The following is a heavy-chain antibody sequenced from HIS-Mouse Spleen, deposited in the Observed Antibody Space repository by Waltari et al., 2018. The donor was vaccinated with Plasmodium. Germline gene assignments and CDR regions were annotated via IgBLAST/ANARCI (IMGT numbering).Heavy chain of an antibody. J-gene: IGHJ2*01. CDR3: ASSWYWYFDL. V-gene: IGHV3-7*01. CDR2: IKQDGSEK. D-gene: IGHD6-13*01. CDR1: GFPFSSYW. Sequence: EVQLVESGGGLVQPGGSLRLSCAASGFPFSSYWMSWVRQAPGKGLEWLANIKQDGSEKYYVDSVKGRFTISRDNAKNSLYLQMNSLRAEDTAVYYCASSWYWYFDLWGRGTLVTVSS.